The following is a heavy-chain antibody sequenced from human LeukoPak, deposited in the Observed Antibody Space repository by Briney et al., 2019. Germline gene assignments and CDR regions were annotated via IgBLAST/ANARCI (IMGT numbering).Heavy chain of an antibody. Sequence: PGGSLRLSCAASGFTFSSYWMHWVRQAPGKGLVWVSRINSDGIRTKYADSVKGRFTISRDNAKNTLFLQMHSLRAEDTAVYYCASAPPGIAAYFDYWGQGTLVTVSS. D-gene: IGHD6-13*01. CDR1: GFTFSSYW. CDR3: ASAPPGIAAYFDY. CDR2: INSDGIRT. J-gene: IGHJ4*02. V-gene: IGHV3-74*03.